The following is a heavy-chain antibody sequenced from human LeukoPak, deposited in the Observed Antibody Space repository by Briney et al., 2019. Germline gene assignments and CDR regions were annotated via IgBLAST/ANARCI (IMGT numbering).Heavy chain of an antibody. V-gene: IGHV3-21*01. CDR3: ARDLRVPRDY. CDR1: GFTFSSYS. J-gene: IGHJ4*02. Sequence: GGSLRLSCAASGFTFSSYSMNWVRQAPGKGLEWVSSISSSSSYIYYGDSVKGRFTISRGNVKNSLYLQMNSLRPDDTAVYYCARDLRVPRDYRGQRTLVTVSS. D-gene: IGHD2-2*01. CDR2: ISSSSSYI.